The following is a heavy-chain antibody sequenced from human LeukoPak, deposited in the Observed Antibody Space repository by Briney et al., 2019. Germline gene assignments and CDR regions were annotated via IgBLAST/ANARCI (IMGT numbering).Heavy chain of an antibody. V-gene: IGHV3-30*03. CDR3: ARDRGTWNDDGFDY. CDR1: GFTFSSYS. CDR2: IGSDGYSK. Sequence: GGSLRLSCAASGFTFSSYSMQWVRQAPGKGLEWVAIIGSDGYSKYYGDSVKGRFTISRDNSKNAVYLQMNSLRTEDTAVYYCARDRGTWNDDGFDYWGQGTLVTVSS. D-gene: IGHD1-1*01. J-gene: IGHJ4*02.